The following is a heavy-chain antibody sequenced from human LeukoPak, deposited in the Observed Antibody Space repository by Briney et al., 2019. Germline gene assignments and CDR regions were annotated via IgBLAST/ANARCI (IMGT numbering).Heavy chain of an antibody. V-gene: IGHV4-34*01. CDR2: INHSGST. Sequence: SETLSLTCAVYGGSFSGYYWSWIRQPPGKGLEWIGEINHSGSTNYNPSLKSRVTISVDTSKNRFSLKLSSVTAADTAVYYCARGYCSSTSCHFDPWGQGTLVTVSS. CDR1: GGSFSGYY. J-gene: IGHJ5*02. D-gene: IGHD2-2*01. CDR3: ARGYCSSTSCHFDP.